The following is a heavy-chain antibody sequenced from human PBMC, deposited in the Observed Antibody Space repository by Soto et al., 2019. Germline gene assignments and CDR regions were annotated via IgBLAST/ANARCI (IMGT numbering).Heavy chain of an antibody. Sequence: GGSLRLSCAASGFTFRRYWMMWVRQAPGKGLEWVANMSEDGTTKHHADSVKGRFTISRDNAKKSLFLQMNSLRDEDTAVYYCAKDQLYIRGVIHNWFDPWG. D-gene: IGHD3-10*02. V-gene: IGHV3-7*01. CDR3: AKDQLYIRGVIHNWFDP. J-gene: IGHJ5*02. CDR2: MSEDGTTK. CDR1: GFTFRRYW.